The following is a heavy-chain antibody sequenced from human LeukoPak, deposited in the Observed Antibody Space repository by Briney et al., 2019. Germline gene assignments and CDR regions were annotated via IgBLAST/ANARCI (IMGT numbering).Heavy chain of an antibody. V-gene: IGHV4-39*07. CDR2: IYYSGST. Sequence: SETLSLTCTVSGGSISSSSYYWGWIRQPPGKGLEWIGSIYYSGSTYYNPSLKSRVTISVGTSKNQFSLKLSSVTAADTAVYYCARPRSLWFGELFYDYWGQGTLVTVSS. J-gene: IGHJ4*02. D-gene: IGHD3-10*01. CDR1: GGSISSSSYY. CDR3: ARPRSLWFGELFYDY.